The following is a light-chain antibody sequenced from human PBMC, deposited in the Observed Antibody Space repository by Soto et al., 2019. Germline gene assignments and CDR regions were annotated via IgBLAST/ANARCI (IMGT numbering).Light chain of an antibody. Sequence: DIVMTQSPLSLPVTPGEPASISCGSSQSLLHSDGFHYLDWYQQKPGQAPSLLIYGASRRATGVPDRFSGSGSGTDFALTISRLEPEDFAVYYCQQYGTSPRTFGQGTRLEIK. CDR3: QQYGTSPRT. J-gene: IGKJ5*01. CDR2: GAS. V-gene: IGKV3-20*01. CDR1: QSLLHSDGFHY.